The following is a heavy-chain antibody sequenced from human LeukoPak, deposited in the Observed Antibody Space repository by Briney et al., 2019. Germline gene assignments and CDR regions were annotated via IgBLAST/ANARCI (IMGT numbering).Heavy chain of an antibody. D-gene: IGHD2-2*01. J-gene: IGHJ4*02. V-gene: IGHV4-59*08. CDR2: IYYSGST. CDR3: ARVNIVVVPAAMAFDY. CDR1: GGSISSYY. Sequence: PSETLSLTCTVSGGSISSYYWGWIRQPPGKGLEWIGYIYYSGSTNYNPSLKSRVTISVDTSKNQFSLKPSSVTAADTAVYYCARVNIVVVPAAMAFDYWGQGTLVTVSS.